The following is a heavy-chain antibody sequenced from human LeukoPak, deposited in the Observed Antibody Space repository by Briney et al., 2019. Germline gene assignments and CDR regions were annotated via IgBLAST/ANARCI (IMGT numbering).Heavy chain of an antibody. CDR2: ISSNGGST. CDR3: ASGPYCSSTSCPIDY. Sequence: GGSLRLSCAASGFTFSSYAMHWVRQAPGKGLEYVSAISSNGGSTYYANSVKGRFTISRDNSKNTLYLQMGSLRAEDMAVYYCASGPYCSSTSCPIDYWGQGTLVTVPS. V-gene: IGHV3-64*01. D-gene: IGHD2-2*01. J-gene: IGHJ4*02. CDR1: GFTFSSYA.